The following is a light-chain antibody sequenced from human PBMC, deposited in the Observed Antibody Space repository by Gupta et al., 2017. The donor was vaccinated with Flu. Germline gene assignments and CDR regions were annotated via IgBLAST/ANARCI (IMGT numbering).Light chain of an antibody. CDR2: DAS. Sequence: DVLTTQSASSLSASVGDRVTITCQASHDISNYLNWYQQKPGKAPKLLIYDASNLETGVPSRFSGSGSGTDFTFTIISLQPEDIATYYCQQYDHLPPTFGGGTKVEIK. J-gene: IGKJ4*01. V-gene: IGKV1-33*01. CDR3: QQYDHLPPT. CDR1: HDISNY.